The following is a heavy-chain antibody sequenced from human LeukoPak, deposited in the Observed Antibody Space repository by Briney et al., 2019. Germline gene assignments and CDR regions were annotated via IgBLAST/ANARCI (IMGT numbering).Heavy chain of an antibody. V-gene: IGHV4-39*01. Sequence: SETLSLTCTVSGGSITSSTYYWGWVRQPPGKSLEWIGHMYYTGSTYHNPSLKSRVTTSVDTSKKQFSLKLTSVTAADTAVYYCARLSMHTFGGARSGFDYWGQGTLVTVSS. CDR2: MYYTGST. CDR1: GGSITSSTYY. CDR3: ARLSMHTFGGARSGFDY. J-gene: IGHJ4*02. D-gene: IGHD3-16*01.